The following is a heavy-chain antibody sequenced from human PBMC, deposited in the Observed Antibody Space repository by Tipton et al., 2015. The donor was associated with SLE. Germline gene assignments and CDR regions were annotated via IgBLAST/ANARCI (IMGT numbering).Heavy chain of an antibody. CDR3: AISQQLVDWFDP. Sequence: TLSLTCAVYGGSFSDYYWSWIRQPPGKGLEWIGEINHSGSTNYNPSLKSRVTISVDTSKNQLSLKLSSVTAADTAVYYCAISQQLVDWFDPWGQGTLVTVSS. J-gene: IGHJ5*02. CDR2: INHSGST. CDR1: GGSFSDYY. V-gene: IGHV4-34*01. D-gene: IGHD6-13*01.